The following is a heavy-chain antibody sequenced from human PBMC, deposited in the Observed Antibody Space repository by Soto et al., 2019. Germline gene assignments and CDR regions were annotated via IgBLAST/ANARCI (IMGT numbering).Heavy chain of an antibody. Sequence: SETLSLTCTVSGGSVNSGSYFWSWIRQPPGKGLEWIGYIYYSESTNYNPSLKSRVTISVDTSKNHFSLRLNSVTAADTAVYYCPGDSGYDIVPNFGYWGQGTGDTVSS. D-gene: IGHD5-12*01. CDR2: IYYSEST. CDR3: PGDSGYDIVPNFGY. V-gene: IGHV4-61*03. J-gene: IGHJ4*02. CDR1: GGSVNSGSYF.